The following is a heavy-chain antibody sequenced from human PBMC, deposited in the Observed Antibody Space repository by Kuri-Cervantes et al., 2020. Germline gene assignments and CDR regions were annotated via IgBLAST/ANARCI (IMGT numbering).Heavy chain of an antibody. V-gene: IGHV3-23*01. CDR2: VTGSGGST. Sequence: GGSLRLSCAASGFTFNKYAMSWVRQAPGKGPEWVSSVTGSGGSTYYADSVKGRFTISRENAKNSLYLQMNSLRAGDTAVYYCARALLRFLEWLLYRCAFDIWGQGTMVTVSS. CDR3: ARALLRFLEWLLYRCAFDI. J-gene: IGHJ3*02. D-gene: IGHD3-3*01. CDR1: GFTFNKYA.